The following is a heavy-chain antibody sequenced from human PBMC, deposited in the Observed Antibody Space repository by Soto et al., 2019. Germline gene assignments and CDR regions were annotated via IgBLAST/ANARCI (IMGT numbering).Heavy chain of an antibody. CDR2: IYYSGST. CDR1: GGSISSGGYY. J-gene: IGHJ6*02. V-gene: IGHV4-31*03. CDR3: AREQQLVPPLYYGMDV. Sequence: QVQLQESGPGLVKPSQTLSLTCTVSGGSISSGGYYWSWIRQHPGKGLEWIGYIYYSGSTYYNPSLKSRVTISVDTSKNQFSLKLSSVTAADTAVYYCAREQQLVPPLYYGMDVWGQGTTVTVSS. D-gene: IGHD6-13*01.